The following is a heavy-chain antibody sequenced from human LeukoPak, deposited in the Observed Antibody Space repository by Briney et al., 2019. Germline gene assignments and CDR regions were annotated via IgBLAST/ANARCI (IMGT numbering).Heavy chain of an antibody. CDR2: IYYSGST. V-gene: IGHV4-59*01. J-gene: IGHJ4*02. CDR1: GGSISSYY. D-gene: IGHD5-18*01. Sequence: TSETLSLTCTVSGGSISSYYWSWIRQPPGKGLEWIGYIYYSGSTNYNPSLKSRVTISVDTSKNQFSLKLSSVTAADTAVYYCARGGGQYSYGRIPGSDGGRFQFDYWGQGTLVTVSS. CDR3: ARGGGQYSYGRIPGSDGGRFQFDY.